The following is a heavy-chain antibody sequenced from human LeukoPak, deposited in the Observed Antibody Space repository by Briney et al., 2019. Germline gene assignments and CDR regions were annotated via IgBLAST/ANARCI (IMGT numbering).Heavy chain of an antibody. V-gene: IGHV3-48*04. D-gene: IGHD5-12*01. Sequence: GGSLRLSCAASGFTFSSYWMHWVRQAPGKGLEWVSYISSSGSIYYADSVKGRFTISRDNAKNSLYLQMNSLRAEDTAVYYCAGVDTVAYWGQGTLVTVSS. CDR2: ISSSGSI. J-gene: IGHJ4*02. CDR1: GFTFSSYW. CDR3: AGVDTVAY.